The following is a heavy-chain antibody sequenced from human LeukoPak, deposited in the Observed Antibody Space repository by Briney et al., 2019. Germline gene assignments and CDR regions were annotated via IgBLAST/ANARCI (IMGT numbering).Heavy chain of an antibody. Sequence: SETLSLTCTVSGGSISDYYWSWIRQPAGKGLEWIGRIYTTGSTDYNPSLKSRVTMSVDTSKNQFSLKLSSVTAADTAVYYCARDWGTYYYDSSGYSDPGYNWFDPWGQGTLVTVSS. CDR1: GGSISDYY. CDR2: IYTTGST. J-gene: IGHJ5*02. V-gene: IGHV4-4*07. D-gene: IGHD3-22*01. CDR3: ARDWGTYYYDSSGYSDPGYNWFDP.